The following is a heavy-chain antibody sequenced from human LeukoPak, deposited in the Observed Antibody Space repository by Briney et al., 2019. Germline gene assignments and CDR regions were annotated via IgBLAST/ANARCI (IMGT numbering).Heavy chain of an antibody. D-gene: IGHD5-24*01. J-gene: IGHJ4*02. V-gene: IGHV1-69*06. CDR2: IIPIFGTA. CDR1: GGTFSSYA. CDR3: VRRYMATSAEDFDY. Sequence: SVKVSCKASGGTFSSYAISWVRQAPGQGLEWMGGIIPIFGTANYAQKFQGRVTITADKSTSTAYMELSSLRSEDTAVYYCVRRYMATSAEDFDYWGQGTLVTVSS.